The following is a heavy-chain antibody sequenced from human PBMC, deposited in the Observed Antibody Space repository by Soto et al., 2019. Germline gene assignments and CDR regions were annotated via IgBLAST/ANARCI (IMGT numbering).Heavy chain of an antibody. D-gene: IGHD2-8*01. J-gene: IGHJ5*02. V-gene: IGHV4-31*03. CDR2: IYYSGST. Sequence: SETLSLTCTVSGGSISSGGYYWSWIRQHPGKGLEWIGYIYYSGSTYYNPSLKSRVTISVDTSKNQFSLKLSSVTAADTAVYYCARGGLGDIVLMPHNWFDPWGQGTLVTVSS. CDR1: GGSISSGGYY. CDR3: ARGGLGDIVLMPHNWFDP.